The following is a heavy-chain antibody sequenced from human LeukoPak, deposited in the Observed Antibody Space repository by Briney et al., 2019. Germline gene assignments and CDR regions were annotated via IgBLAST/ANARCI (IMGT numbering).Heavy chain of an antibody. Sequence: GGSLRLSCAASGFTFSSYGMHWVRQAPGKGLEWVAVIWYDGSNKYYADSVKGRFTISRDNSKNTAYLQMNSLKTEDTAVYYCTRREVGATTGHYWGQGTLVTVSS. CDR3: TRREVGATTGHY. J-gene: IGHJ4*02. V-gene: IGHV3-33*08. D-gene: IGHD1-26*01. CDR2: IWYDGSNK. CDR1: GFTFSSYG.